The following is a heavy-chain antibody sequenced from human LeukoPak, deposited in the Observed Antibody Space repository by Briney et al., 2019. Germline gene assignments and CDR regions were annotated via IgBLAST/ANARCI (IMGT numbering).Heavy chain of an antibody. CDR2: ISGSGGST. CDR1: GFTFSSYA. J-gene: IGHJ3*02. Sequence: GGSLRLSCAASGFTFSSYAMSWVRQAPGKGLEWVSAISGSGGSTYYADSVKGRFTISRDNSKNTPYLQMNSLRAEDTAVYYCAKPGSSHDAFDIWGQGTMVTVSS. CDR3: AKPGSSHDAFDI. V-gene: IGHV3-23*01.